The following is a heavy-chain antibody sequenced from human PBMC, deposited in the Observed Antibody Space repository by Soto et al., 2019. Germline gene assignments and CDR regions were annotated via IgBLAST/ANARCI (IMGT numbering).Heavy chain of an antibody. CDR3: ARAKAPLYSSSWYWFDP. J-gene: IGHJ5*02. CDR2: IYYSGST. Sequence: SETLSLTCTVSGGSISSYYWSWIRQRPGKGLEWIGYIYYSGSTNYNPSLKSRVTLSVDTSKNQFSLKLSSVTAADTAVYYCARAKAPLYSSSWYWFDPWGQGTLVTVS. D-gene: IGHD6-13*01. V-gene: IGHV4-59*08. CDR1: GGSISSYY.